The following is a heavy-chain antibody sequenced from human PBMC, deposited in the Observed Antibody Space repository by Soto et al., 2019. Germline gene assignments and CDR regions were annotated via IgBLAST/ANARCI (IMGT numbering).Heavy chain of an antibody. CDR1: GYSFTSYW. D-gene: IGHD1-26*01. CDR3: ARGLVGATNYYYATDV. J-gene: IGHJ6*02. Sequence: GESLKISCKGSGYSFTSYWISWVRQMPGKGLEWMGRIDPSDSYTNYSPSFQGHVTISADKSISTAYLQWSSLKASDTAMYYCARGLVGATNYYYATDVRGQGTTGTV. CDR2: IDPSDSYT. V-gene: IGHV5-10-1*01.